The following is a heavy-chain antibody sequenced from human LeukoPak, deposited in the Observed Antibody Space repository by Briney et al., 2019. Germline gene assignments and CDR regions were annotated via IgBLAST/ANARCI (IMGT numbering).Heavy chain of an antibody. CDR1: GGSISSGGYS. J-gene: IGHJ4*02. CDR2: IYHSGST. D-gene: IGHD6-13*01. Sequence: SQTLSLTCAVSGGSISSGGYSGSWIRQPPGKGLEWIGYIYHSGSTYYNPSLKSRVTISVDRSKNQFTLKLSSVTAADTAVYYCARALRKGIAAAFGYWGQGTLVTVSS. V-gene: IGHV4-30-2*01. CDR3: ARALRKGIAAAFGY.